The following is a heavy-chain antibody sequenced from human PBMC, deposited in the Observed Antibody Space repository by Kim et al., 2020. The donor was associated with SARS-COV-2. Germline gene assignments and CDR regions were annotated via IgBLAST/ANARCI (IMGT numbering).Heavy chain of an antibody. CDR3: ARAKASLFDY. Sequence: SETLSLTCTVSGGSISSGGYYWSWIRQHPGKGLEWIGYIYYSGSTYYNPSLKSRVTISVDTSKNQFSLKLSSVTAADTAVYYCARAKASLFDYWGQGTLVTVSS. CDR1: GGSISSGGYY. V-gene: IGHV4-31*03. J-gene: IGHJ4*02. CDR2: IYYSGST.